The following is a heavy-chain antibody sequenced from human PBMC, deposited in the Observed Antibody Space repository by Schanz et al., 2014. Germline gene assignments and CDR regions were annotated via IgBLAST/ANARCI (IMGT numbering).Heavy chain of an antibody. CDR3: ATENWWTVEK. Sequence: QVQLVESGGGVVQPGRSLRLSCAASGFSFSTYAMHWVRQAPGKGLRCVAVISGNGGEKYYADSVKGRFTISRDNSENTLFLEMNSLRLEDTAVYYCATENWWTVEKWGQGTLVTVSS. J-gene: IGHJ4*02. CDR2: ISGNGGEK. V-gene: IGHV3-30*04. CDR1: GFSFSTYA. D-gene: IGHD2-15*01.